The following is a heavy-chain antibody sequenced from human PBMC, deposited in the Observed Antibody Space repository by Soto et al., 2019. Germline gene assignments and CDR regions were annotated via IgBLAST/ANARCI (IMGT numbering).Heavy chain of an antibody. Sequence: TLSLSCAVSGGSISSGGYSWSWIRQPPGKGLEWIGYMYHSGSTYYNPSLKSRVTISVDRSKNQFSLKLSSVTAADTAVYYCARGGGYTFDYWGQGTLVTVSS. CDR3: ARGGGYTFDY. CDR1: GGSISSGGYS. CDR2: MYHSGST. V-gene: IGHV4-30-2*01. J-gene: IGHJ4*02. D-gene: IGHD3-16*01.